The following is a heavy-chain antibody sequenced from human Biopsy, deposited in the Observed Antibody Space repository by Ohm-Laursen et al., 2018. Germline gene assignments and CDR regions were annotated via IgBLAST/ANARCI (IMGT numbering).Heavy chain of an antibody. Sequence: SLRLSCAAFGFTFSNYAMSWVRQAPGKGLEWVAAIWYDGSNKNYADSVKGRFTISRDNSKNTLYLQMNSLRGEDTAVYYCAKCMTGGSNYYFHHCGQGTLVTVSS. CDR2: IWYDGSNK. V-gene: IGHV3-33*06. D-gene: IGHD2-8*01. CDR1: GFTFSNYA. J-gene: IGHJ4*02. CDR3: AKCMTGGSNYYFHH.